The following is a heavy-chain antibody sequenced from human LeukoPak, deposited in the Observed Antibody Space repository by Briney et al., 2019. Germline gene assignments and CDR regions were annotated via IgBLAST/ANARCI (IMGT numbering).Heavy chain of an antibody. D-gene: IGHD2-8*01. CDR1: GGSFSGYY. CDR2: IIHSGRT. V-gene: IGHV4-34*01. Sequence: SETLSLTCGVYGGSFSGYYWTWIRQSPGMGLEWIGEIIHSGRTNYNPSLTGRVTISVDTSKNQFSLELSSVTAADTAVYYCARGILVTVYAAFDYWGQGTLVTVSS. CDR3: ARGILVTVYAAFDY. J-gene: IGHJ4*02.